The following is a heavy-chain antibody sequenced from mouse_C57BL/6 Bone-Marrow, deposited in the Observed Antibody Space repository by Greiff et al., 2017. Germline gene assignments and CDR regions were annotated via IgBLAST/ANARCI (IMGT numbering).Heavy chain of an antibody. CDR2: ISDGGSYT. CDR3: ARDDVHYYGSSYFYAMDY. J-gene: IGHJ4*01. V-gene: IGHV5-4*01. CDR1: GFTFSSYA. Sequence: DVMLVESGGGLVKPGGSLKLSCAASGFTFSSYAMSWVRQTPEKRLEWVATISDGGSYTYYPDNVKGRFTISRDNAKNNLYLQMSHLKSEDTAMYYCARDDVHYYGSSYFYAMDYWGQGTSVTVSS. D-gene: IGHD1-1*01.